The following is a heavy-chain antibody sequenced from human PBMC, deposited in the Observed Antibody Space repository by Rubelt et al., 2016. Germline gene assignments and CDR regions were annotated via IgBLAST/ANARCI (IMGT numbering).Heavy chain of an antibody. CDR1: GGSFSGYY. D-gene: IGHD4-17*01. CDR3: AMTTVNYYYHGMDV. CDR2: IYSTGST. Sequence: VQLQQWGAGLLKPSETLSLTCAVYGGSFSGYYWSWIRQAPGKGLEWVSSIYSTGSTYYVDSVKGRFTMSRDNSQKTLYLQMNSLRAEDTALYYGAMTTVNYYYHGMDVWGQGTTVTVSS. J-gene: IGHJ6*02. V-gene: IGHV3-53*01.